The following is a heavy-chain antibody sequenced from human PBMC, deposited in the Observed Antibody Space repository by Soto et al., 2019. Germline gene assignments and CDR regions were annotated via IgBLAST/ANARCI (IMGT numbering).Heavy chain of an antibody. Sequence: GGSLRLSCAASGFTFSSYAMSWIRQAPGKGLEWVSAISGSGGSTYYADSMKGRFTISRDNSKNTLYLQMNSLRAEDTAVYCCAPIAARTETPRGMDVWGQGTTVTVSS. CDR1: GFTFSSYA. J-gene: IGHJ6*02. CDR2: ISGSGGST. V-gene: IGHV3-23*01. D-gene: IGHD6-6*01. CDR3: APIAARTETPRGMDV.